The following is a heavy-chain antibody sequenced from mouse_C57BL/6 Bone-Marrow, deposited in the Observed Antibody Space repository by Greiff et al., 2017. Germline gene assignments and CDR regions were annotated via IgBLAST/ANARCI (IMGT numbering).Heavy chain of an antibody. CDR2: IDPSDSYT. Sequence: QVQLQQPGAELVMPGASVKLSCKASGYTFTSYWMHWVKQRPGQGLEWIGKIDPSDSYTNYNQKFKGKATLTVDKSSSTAYMQLSSLTSEDSAVYCCAISTMIRSFAYWGQGTLVTVSA. D-gene: IGHD2-4*01. CDR1: GYTFTSYW. CDR3: AISTMIRSFAY. V-gene: IGHV1-69*01. J-gene: IGHJ3*01.